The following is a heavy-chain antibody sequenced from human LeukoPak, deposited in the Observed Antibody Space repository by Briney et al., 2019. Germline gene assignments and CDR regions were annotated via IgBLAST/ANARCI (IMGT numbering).Heavy chain of an antibody. CDR3: ARDVVPAATNPYNWFDP. D-gene: IGHD2-2*01. CDR2: IIPIFGTA. V-gene: IGHV1-69*13. J-gene: IGHJ5*02. Sequence: GASVKVSCKASGGTFSSYAISWVRQAPGQGLEWMGGIIPIFGTANYAQKFQGRVTITADESTSTAYMELSSLRSEDTAVYYCARDVVPAATNPYNWFDPWGQGTLVTVSS. CDR1: GGTFSSYA.